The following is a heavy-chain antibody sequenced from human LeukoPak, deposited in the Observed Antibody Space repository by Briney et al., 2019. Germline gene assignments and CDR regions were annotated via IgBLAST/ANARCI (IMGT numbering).Heavy chain of an antibody. V-gene: IGHV3-20*04. CDR2: INWNGGST. J-gene: IGHJ4*02. D-gene: IGHD5-18*01. CDR3: ARGSMGIQLWLMVDY. Sequence: GGSLRLSCAASGFTFDDYGMSWVRQAPGKGLEWVSGINWNGGSTGYADSVKGRFTISRDNAKNSLYLQMNSLRAEDTALYYCARGSMGIQLWLMVDYWGQGTLVTASS. CDR1: GFTFDDYG.